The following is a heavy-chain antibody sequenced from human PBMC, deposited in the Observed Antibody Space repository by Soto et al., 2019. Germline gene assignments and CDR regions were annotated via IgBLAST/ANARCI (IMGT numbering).Heavy chain of an antibody. CDR1: GGSISSGDYY. Sequence: SETLSLTCTVSGGSISSGDYYWSWIRQPPGKGLEWIGYIYYSGSTYYNPSLKSRVTISVDTSKNQFSLHLSSVTAADTAVYYCARHAAYDSVWGKSDGSDYWGQGTLVTV. D-gene: IGHD3-16*01. CDR2: IYYSGST. V-gene: IGHV4-30-4*01. J-gene: IGHJ4*02. CDR3: ARHAAYDSVWGKSDGSDY.